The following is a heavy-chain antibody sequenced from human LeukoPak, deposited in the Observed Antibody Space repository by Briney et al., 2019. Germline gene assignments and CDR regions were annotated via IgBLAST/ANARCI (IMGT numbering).Heavy chain of an antibody. CDR3: ARGDYYGSGSYYDNWFDP. D-gene: IGHD3-10*01. Sequence: GGSLRLSCAASGFTFSSSTMNWVRQAPGKGLEWVSSISGSNTYIKYADSVKGRFTISRDNDKNSLYLQMNSLRAEDTAVYYCARGDYYGSGSYYDNWFDPWGQGTLVTVSS. CDR1: GFTFSSST. CDR2: ISGSNTYI. J-gene: IGHJ5*02. V-gene: IGHV3-21*01.